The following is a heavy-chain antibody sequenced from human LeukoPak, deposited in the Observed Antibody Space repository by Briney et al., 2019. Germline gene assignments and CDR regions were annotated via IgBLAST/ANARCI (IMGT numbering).Heavy chain of an antibody. CDR2: ISAYNGNT. D-gene: IGHD2-21*02. Sequence: GASVKVSCKASGYTFTSYGISWVRQAPGQGLEWMGWISAYNGNTNYAQKLRGRVTMTTDTSTSTAYMELRSLRSDDTAVYYCARDPPPYCGGDCYSDYWGQGTLVTVSS. CDR1: GYTFTSYG. J-gene: IGHJ4*02. V-gene: IGHV1-18*01. CDR3: ARDPPPYCGGDCYSDY.